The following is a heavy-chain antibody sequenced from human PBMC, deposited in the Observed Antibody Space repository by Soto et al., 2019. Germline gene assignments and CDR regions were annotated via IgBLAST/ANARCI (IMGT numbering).Heavy chain of an antibody. Sequence: NPSETLSLTCTVSTDSSSFTNSYWGWIRQPPGKGLQWIGSSSYNGGTFYKPSLKGRVVISFDTSKKQSSLQVTSVTAAATAVYFCARHRIEVVWRGFDFWGQGSPVTVSS. J-gene: IGHJ4*02. D-gene: IGHD3-10*01. CDR3: ARHRIEVVWRGFDF. V-gene: IGHV4-39*01. CDR2: SSYNGGT. CDR1: TDSSSFTNSY.